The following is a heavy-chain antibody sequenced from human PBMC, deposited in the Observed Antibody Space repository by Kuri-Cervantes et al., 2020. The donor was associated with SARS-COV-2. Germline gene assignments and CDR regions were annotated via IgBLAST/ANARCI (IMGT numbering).Heavy chain of an antibody. CDR2: ISYDGSNK. V-gene: IGHV3-30*07. D-gene: IGHD3-22*01. CDR3: ARGRITMIVPDAFDI. J-gene: IGHJ3*02. Sequence: LSLTCAASGFTFSSYAMHWVRQAPGKGLEWVAVISYDGSNKYYADSVKGRFTISRDNSKNTLYLQMNSLRAEDTAVYYCARGRITMIVPDAFDIWGQGKMVTGSS. CDR1: GFTFSSYA.